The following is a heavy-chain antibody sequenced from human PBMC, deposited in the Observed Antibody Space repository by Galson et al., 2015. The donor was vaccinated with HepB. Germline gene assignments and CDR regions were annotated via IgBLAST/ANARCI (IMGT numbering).Heavy chain of an antibody. CDR1: GYNFTSHW. CDR2: IDPNDSSV. V-gene: IGHV5-10-1*01. D-gene: IGHD6-13*01. CDR3: ARDIPAPGLPGWFDP. J-gene: IGHJ5*02. Sequence: QSGAEVKKPGESLRISCQGSGYNFTSHWINWVRLMPGKGLEWMGMIDPNDSSVNYSPSFQGHVTISTNTSISTAYLQWRELKASDTAMYYCARDIPAPGLPGWFDPWGQGTLVTVSS.